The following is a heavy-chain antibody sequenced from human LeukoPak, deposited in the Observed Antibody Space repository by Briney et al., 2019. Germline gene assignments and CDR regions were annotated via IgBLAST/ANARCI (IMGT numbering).Heavy chain of an antibody. CDR2: ISPSGDIT. V-gene: IGHV3-21*01. Sequence: PGGSLRLSCTASGFTFSNHGMDWVRQAPGKGLEWVSGISPSGDITYYADSVKGRFTISRDNAKNSLYLQMNSLRAEDTAVYYCAELSGNLNAFDIWGQGTMVTVSS. D-gene: IGHD1-26*01. CDR3: AELSGNLNAFDI. J-gene: IGHJ3*02. CDR1: GFTFSNHG.